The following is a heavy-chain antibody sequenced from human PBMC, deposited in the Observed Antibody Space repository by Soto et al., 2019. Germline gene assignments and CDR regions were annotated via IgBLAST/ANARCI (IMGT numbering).Heavy chain of an antibody. J-gene: IGHJ2*01. CDR1: GFSLSTSGVG. CDR2: IYWDDDK. CDR3: AHRRLGAGDRGYFDL. Sequence: QITLKESGPTLVKPTQTLTLTCTFSGFSLSTSGVGVGWIRQPPGKALEWLALIYWDDDKRYSPSLKSRLTITKDTAKNQVVLTMTNMDPVDTATYYCAHRRLGAGDRGYFDLWGRGTLVTVSS. V-gene: IGHV2-5*02. D-gene: IGHD7-27*01.